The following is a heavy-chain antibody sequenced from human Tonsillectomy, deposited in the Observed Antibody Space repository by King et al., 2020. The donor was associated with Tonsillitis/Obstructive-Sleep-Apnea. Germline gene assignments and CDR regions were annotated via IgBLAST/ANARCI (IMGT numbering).Heavy chain of an antibody. Sequence: QLVQSGAEVKKPGASVKVSCKASGYTFTSYGISWVRQAPGQGLEWMGWISAYNGNTNYAQKLQGRVTMTTDTSTSTAYMELRSLRSDDTAVYYCASGTVRITIFGVVIAFDYWGQGTLVTVSS. D-gene: IGHD3-3*01. CDR1: GYTFTSYG. CDR3: ASGTVRITIFGVVIAFDY. CDR2: ISAYNGNT. J-gene: IGHJ4*02. V-gene: IGHV1-18*01.